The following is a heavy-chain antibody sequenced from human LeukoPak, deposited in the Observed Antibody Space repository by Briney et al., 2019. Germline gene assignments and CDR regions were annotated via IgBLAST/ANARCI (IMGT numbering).Heavy chain of an antibody. CDR3: AKENHAYCGGDCLEGYFQH. Sequence: GGSLRLSCAASGFTFRSFAVSWVRQAPGKGLEWVSAISGSGGSTYYADSVKGRFTISRDNSKNTLYLQMNSLRAEDTAVYYCAKENHAYCGGDCLEGYFQHWGQGTLVTVSS. V-gene: IGHV3-23*01. D-gene: IGHD2-21*01. CDR2: ISGSGGST. J-gene: IGHJ1*01. CDR1: GFTFRSFA.